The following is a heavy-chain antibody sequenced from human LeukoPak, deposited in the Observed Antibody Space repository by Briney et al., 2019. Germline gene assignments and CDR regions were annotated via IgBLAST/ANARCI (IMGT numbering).Heavy chain of an antibody. J-gene: IGHJ6*03. V-gene: IGHV4-4*07. CDR1: GVSISSYY. Sequence: PSETLSLTCAVSGVSISSYYWSWIRQPAGKGLEWIGRIYTSGSTNYNPSLKSRVTISVDTSKNQFSLKLSSVTAADTAVYYCASGPDCSSTSCLGYYYYYMDVWGKGTTVTVSS. D-gene: IGHD2-2*01. CDR3: ASGPDCSSTSCLGYYYYYMDV. CDR2: IYTSGST.